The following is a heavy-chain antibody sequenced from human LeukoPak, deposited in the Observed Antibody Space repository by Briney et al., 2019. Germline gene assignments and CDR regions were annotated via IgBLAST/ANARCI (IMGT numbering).Heavy chain of an antibody. CDR3: AREPYYDILTGHFDY. CDR2: IYYSGST. D-gene: IGHD3-9*01. Sequence: SETLSLTCTVAGGSISISSYYWGWIRQPPGKGLEWIGSIYYSGSTYYNPSLKSRVTISVDTSKNQFSLKLSSVTAADTAVYYCAREPYYDILTGHFDYWGQGTLVTVSS. V-gene: IGHV4-39*07. J-gene: IGHJ4*02. CDR1: GGSISISSYY.